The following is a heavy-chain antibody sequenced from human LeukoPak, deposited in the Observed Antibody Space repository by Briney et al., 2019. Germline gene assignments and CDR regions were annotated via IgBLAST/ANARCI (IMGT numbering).Heavy chain of an antibody. CDR1: EYTFTGYY. CDR3: ARAAYHSWLQLAIDY. J-gene: IGHJ4*02. D-gene: IGHD5-24*01. CDR2: INPNSGGT. V-gene: IGHV1-2*02. Sequence: ASVKVSCKASEYTFTGYYMHWVRQAPGQGLEWMGWINPNSGGTNYAQKFRGRVTMTRDTSISTAYMELSRLRSDDTAVYYCARAAYHSWLQLAIDYWGQGTLVTVSS.